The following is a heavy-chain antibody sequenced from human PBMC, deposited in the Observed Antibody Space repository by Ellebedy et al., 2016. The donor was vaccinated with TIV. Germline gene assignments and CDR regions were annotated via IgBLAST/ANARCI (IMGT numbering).Heavy chain of an antibody. D-gene: IGHD4-17*01. CDR2: ISGGGDSR. V-gene: IGHV3-23*01. Sequence: GESLKISXAASGFTFSDFFMSWVRRAPGKGLEWVSTISGGGDSRYLADSVKGRFTISRDNSKNTLYLQMNSLRVDDTAVYYCRYGHYSNVWGQGTLVTVS. CDR1: GFTFSDFF. J-gene: IGHJ4*02. CDR3: RYGHYSNV.